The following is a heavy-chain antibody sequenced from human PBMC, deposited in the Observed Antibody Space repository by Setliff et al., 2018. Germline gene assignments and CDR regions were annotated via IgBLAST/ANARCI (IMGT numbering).Heavy chain of an antibody. CDR3: ARAVVRGYCSGGSCSYYFDY. CDR2: IKQDGSEK. CDR1: GFTFSSYW. Sequence: SLKISCAASGFTFSSYWMSWVRQAPGKGLEWVANIKQDGSEKYYVDSVKGRFTISRDNAKNSLYLQMNSLRAEDTAVYYCARAVVRGYCSGGSCSYYFDYWGQGTLVTVSS. D-gene: IGHD2-15*01. J-gene: IGHJ4*02. V-gene: IGHV3-7*01.